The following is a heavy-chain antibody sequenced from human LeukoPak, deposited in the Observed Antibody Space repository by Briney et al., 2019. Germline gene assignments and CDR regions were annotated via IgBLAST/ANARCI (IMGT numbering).Heavy chain of an antibody. CDR3: TRTCYDFWSGYQGGGFCY. J-gene: IGHJ4*02. V-gene: IGHV3-23*01. CDR2: ISGSGGST. D-gene: IGHD3-3*01. CDR1: GFTFSSYA. Sequence: GGSLRLSCAASGFTFSSYAMSWVRQAPGKGLEWVSAISGSGGSTYYADSVKGRFTISRDNSKNTLYLQMNSLKTEDTAVYYCTRTCYDFWSGYQGGGFCYWGQGTLVTVSS.